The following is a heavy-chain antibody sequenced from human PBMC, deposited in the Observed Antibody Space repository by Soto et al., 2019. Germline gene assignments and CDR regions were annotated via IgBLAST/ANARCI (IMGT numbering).Heavy chain of an antibody. V-gene: IGHV3-23*01. Sequence: WWSLRLSCTASVFTCGNYAMAWVRQAPGKGLEWVSGISASGGRTYYADSAKGRFTISRDNSNNTLYLQMSSLRAEDTAVYYCAKDLEVLSARFESWGQGALVTVSS. D-gene: IGHD2-15*01. CDR2: ISASGGRT. J-gene: IGHJ4*02. CDR3: AKDLEVLSARFES. CDR1: VFTCGNYA.